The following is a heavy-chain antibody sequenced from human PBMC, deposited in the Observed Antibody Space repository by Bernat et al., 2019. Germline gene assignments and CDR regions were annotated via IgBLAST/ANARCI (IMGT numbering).Heavy chain of an antibody. CDR3: ARDRVVYHYWFDP. D-gene: IGHD2-8*02. CDR2: ISYDGSNK. J-gene: IGHJ5*02. Sequence: QVQLVESGGGVVQPGRSLRLSCAASGFTFSSYAMHWVRQAPGKGLEWVAVISYDGSNKYYADSVKGRFTISRDNSKNTLYLQMNSLRAEDTAVYYCARDRVVYHYWFDPWGQGTLVTVSS. CDR1: GFTFSSYA. V-gene: IGHV3-30*01.